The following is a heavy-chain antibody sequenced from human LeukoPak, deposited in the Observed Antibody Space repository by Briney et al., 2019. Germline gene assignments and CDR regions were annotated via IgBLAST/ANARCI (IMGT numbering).Heavy chain of an antibody. J-gene: IGHJ4*02. Sequence: GASVKVSCKASGYIFTGYYMHWVRQAPGQGLEWMGWINPNSGGTNYAQKFQGRVTMTRDTSISTAYMELSRLRSDDTAVYYCARNVYAMVRGVISTFDYWGQGTLVTVSS. V-gene: IGHV1-2*02. CDR3: ARNVYAMVRGVISTFDY. CDR1: GYIFTGYY. D-gene: IGHD3-10*01. CDR2: INPNSGGT.